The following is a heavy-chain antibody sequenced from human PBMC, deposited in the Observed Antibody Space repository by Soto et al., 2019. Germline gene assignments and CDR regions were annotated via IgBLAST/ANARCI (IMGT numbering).Heavy chain of an antibody. D-gene: IGHD2-2*01. Sequence: QVQLVESGGGVVRPGTSLRLSCAASGFVFSTYAMHWVHQAPGKGLEWVAIMSYDGSLKNYADSVKGRFTISRDNSKNTLYLHMDSLRTDDTAMYYCARVPWGFCVVTNCYEGFDYWGQGTLVAVSS. V-gene: IGHV3-30-3*01. J-gene: IGHJ4*02. CDR2: MSYDGSLK. CDR1: GFVFSTYA. CDR3: ARVPWGFCVVTNCYEGFDY.